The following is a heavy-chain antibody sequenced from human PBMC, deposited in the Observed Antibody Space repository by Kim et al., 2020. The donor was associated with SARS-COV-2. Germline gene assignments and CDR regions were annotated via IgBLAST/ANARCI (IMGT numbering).Heavy chain of an antibody. Sequence: SETLSLTCTVSGGSISSYYWSWIRQPPGKGLEWIGYIYYSGSTNYNPSLKSRVTISVDTSKNQFSLKLSSVTAADTAVYYCARALGYCSSTSCYDYWGQG. D-gene: IGHD2-2*01. CDR3: ARALGYCSSTSCYDY. J-gene: IGHJ4*02. V-gene: IGHV4-59*01. CDR2: IYYSGST. CDR1: GGSISSYY.